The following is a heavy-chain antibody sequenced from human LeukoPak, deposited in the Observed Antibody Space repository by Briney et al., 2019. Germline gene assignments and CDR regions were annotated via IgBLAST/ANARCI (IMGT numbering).Heavy chain of an antibody. D-gene: IGHD3-22*01. CDR2: ISYDGSEK. Sequence: PGRSLRLSCAASGFTFSSYPMHWVRQAPGKGLEWVAVISYDGSEKHYADPVKGRFTISRDNSENTLYLQMNSLRAEDTAVYYCAREGSSGYYPYWGQGILVTVSS. V-gene: IGHV3-30-3*01. CDR1: GFTFSSYP. CDR3: AREGSSGYYPY. J-gene: IGHJ4*02.